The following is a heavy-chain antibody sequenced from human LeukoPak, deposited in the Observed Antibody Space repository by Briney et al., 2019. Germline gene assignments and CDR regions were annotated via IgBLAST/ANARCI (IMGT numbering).Heavy chain of an antibody. CDR2: INPNSGGT. D-gene: IGHD2-15*01. V-gene: IGHV1-2*02. CDR3: ARGIVVVVAASDLDY. J-gene: IGHJ4*02. CDR1: GYTFTGYY. Sequence: ASVKVSCKASGYTFTGYYMHWARQAPGQGLEWMGWINPNSGGTNYVQKFQGRVTMTRDTSISTAYMELSRLRSDDTAVYYCARGIVVVVAASDLDYWGQGTLVTVSS.